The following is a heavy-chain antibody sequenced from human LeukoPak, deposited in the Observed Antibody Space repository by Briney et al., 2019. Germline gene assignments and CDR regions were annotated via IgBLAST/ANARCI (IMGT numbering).Heavy chain of an antibody. D-gene: IGHD6-19*01. CDR1: GGTFSSYA. Sequence: SVKVSCKASGGTFSSYAISWVRQAPGQGLEWMGRIIPILGIANYAQKFQGRVTITADKSTSTAYMELSSLRSEDTAVYYCARSGGGYSSGWNYDYWGQGALVTVSS. CDR2: IIPILGIA. V-gene: IGHV1-69*04. J-gene: IGHJ4*02. CDR3: ARSGGGYSSGWNYDY.